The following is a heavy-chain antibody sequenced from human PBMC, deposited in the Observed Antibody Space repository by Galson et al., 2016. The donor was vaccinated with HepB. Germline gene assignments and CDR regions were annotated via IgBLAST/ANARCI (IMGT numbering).Heavy chain of an antibody. V-gene: IGHV3-48*02. Sequence: SLRLSCAASGFTFSTYNMNWVRQAPGKGLEWVSYITSSSSIRYYADSVKGRFTISRDNAENSLYLQMNSLRDEDTAVYHCVRDKVPAANPEYYYGMDVWGQGTTVTVSS. CDR1: GFTFSTYN. CDR2: ITSSSSIR. CDR3: VRDKVPAANPEYYYGMDV. J-gene: IGHJ6*02. D-gene: IGHD2-2*01.